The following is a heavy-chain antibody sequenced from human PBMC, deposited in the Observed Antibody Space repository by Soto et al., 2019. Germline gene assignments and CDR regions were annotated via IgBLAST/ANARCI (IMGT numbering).Heavy chain of an antibody. D-gene: IGHD4-17*01. J-gene: IGHJ2*01. Sequence: EVPLLESGGGLVQPGGSLRLSCAASGFTFSSYAMSWVRQAPGKGLEWVSAISGSGGSTYYADSVKGRFTISRDNSKNTLFLQMNSLRAEDTAVYYCAKEGSTTVTSNWYFDLWGRGTLVTVSS. CDR2: ISGSGGST. CDR3: AKEGSTTVTSNWYFDL. V-gene: IGHV3-23*01. CDR1: GFTFSSYA.